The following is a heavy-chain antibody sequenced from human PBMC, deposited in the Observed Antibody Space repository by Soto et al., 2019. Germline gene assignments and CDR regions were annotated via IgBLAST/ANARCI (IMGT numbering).Heavy chain of an antibody. CDR2: ISYDGSNK. CDR3: AKRWDMVVTPRAGFDP. Sequence: QVQLVESGGGVVQPGRSLRLSCAASGFTFSTYGMHWVRQAPGKGLEWVAVISYDGSNKYYADSVRGRFTISRDNSKNTLYRQMNSRRAEDTAVYYCAKRWDMVVTPRAGFDPWGQGTLVTVSS. CDR1: GFTFSTYG. V-gene: IGHV3-30*18. J-gene: IGHJ5*02. D-gene: IGHD5-12*01.